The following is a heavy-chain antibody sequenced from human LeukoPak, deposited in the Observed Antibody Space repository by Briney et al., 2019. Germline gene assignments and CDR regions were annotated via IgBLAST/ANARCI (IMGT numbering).Heavy chain of an antibody. CDR1: GFTFSIYY. D-gene: IGHD3-16*01. Sequence: GGSLRLSCAASGFTFSIYYMSWVRQAPGKGLEWVTNIKQDGSEKHSVDSVKGRFTISRDNAKISLYMQMNSLRAEDTAVYYCARVMSASVWRSYGSYYYYYYMDIWGKGTTVTVSS. V-gene: IGHV3-7*01. J-gene: IGHJ6*03. CDR3: ARVMSASVWRSYGSYYYYYYMDI. CDR2: IKQDGSEK.